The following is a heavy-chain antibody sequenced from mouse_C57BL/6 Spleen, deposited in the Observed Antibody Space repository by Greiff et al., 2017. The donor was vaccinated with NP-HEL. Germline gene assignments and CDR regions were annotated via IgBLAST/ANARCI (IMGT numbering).Heavy chain of an antibody. Sequence: EVKLVESGGDLVKPGGSLKLSCAASGFTFSSYGMSWVRQTPDKRLEWVATISSGGSYTYYPDSVKGRFTISRDNAKNTLYLQMSSLKSEDTAMYYCARHASSLTDYWGQGTTLTVSS. CDR2: ISSGGSYT. CDR1: GFTFSSYG. V-gene: IGHV5-6*02. D-gene: IGHD6-5*01. CDR3: ARHASSLTDY. J-gene: IGHJ2*01.